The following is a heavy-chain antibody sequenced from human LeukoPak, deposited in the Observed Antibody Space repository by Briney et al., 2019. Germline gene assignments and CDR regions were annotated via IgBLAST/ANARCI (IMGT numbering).Heavy chain of an antibody. J-gene: IGHJ4*02. D-gene: IGHD3-22*01. Sequence: GGSLRLSCAASGFRSSSFWMSWVRQAPGKGLEWVAFIRYDGSNKYYADSVKGRFTISRDNSKNTLYLQMNSLRAEDTAVYYCAKDPSTRGSGYTYFDYWGQGTLVTVSS. CDR2: IRYDGSNK. V-gene: IGHV3-30*02. CDR1: GFRSSSFW. CDR3: AKDPSTRGSGYTYFDY.